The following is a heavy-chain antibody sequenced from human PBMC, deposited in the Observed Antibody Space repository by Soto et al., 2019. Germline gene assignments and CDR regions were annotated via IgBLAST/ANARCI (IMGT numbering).Heavy chain of an antibody. V-gene: IGHV3-33*01. CDR3: ARARYCSSTSCSNYYYYYGMDV. J-gene: IGHJ6*02. Sequence: GGSLRLSCAASGFTFSSYGVHWVRQAPGKGLEWVAVIWYDGSNKYYADSVKGRFTISRDNSKNTLYLQMNSLRAEDTAVYYCARARYCSSTSCSNYYYYYGMDVWGQGTTVTVS. CDR2: IWYDGSNK. D-gene: IGHD2-2*01. CDR1: GFTFSSYG.